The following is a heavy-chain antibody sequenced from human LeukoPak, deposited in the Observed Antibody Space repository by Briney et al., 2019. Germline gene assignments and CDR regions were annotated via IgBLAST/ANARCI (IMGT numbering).Heavy chain of an antibody. J-gene: IGHJ4*02. D-gene: IGHD2-15*01. V-gene: IGHV5-51*01. CDR1: GYTFSSYW. Sequence: ESLKISCNGSGYTFSSYWIGLVRQVSGKGLEWRGLNHPGDSDIRYSPSFQGQVTISADKSISTAYLQWTSLKASDTAMYYCARPGGGGYCSGGSCYSFDYWGQGTLVTVSS. CDR3: ARPGGGGYCSGGSCYSFDY. CDR2: NHPGDSDI.